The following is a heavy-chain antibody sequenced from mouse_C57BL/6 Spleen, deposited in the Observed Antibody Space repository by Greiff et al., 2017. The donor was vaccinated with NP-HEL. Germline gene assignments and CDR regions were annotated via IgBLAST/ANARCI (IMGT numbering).Heavy chain of an antibody. CDR1: GFTFSSYG. Sequence: EVQGVESGGDLVKPGGSLKLSCAASGFTFSSYGMSWVRQTPDKRLEWVATISSGGSYTSYPDSVKGRFTISRDNAKNTLYLQMSSLKSEDTAMYYCARIFYGNYEGYAMDYWGQGTSVTVSS. CDR2: ISSGGSYT. J-gene: IGHJ4*01. CDR3: ARIFYGNYEGYAMDY. D-gene: IGHD2-1*01. V-gene: IGHV5-6*01.